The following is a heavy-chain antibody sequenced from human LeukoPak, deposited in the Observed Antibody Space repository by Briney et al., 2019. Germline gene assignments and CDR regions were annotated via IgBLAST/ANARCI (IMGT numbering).Heavy chain of an antibody. V-gene: IGHV5-51*01. CDR3: ARRSSSGGYYFDY. D-gene: IGHD3-16*01. J-gene: IGHJ4*02. CDR2: IYPGDSDV. CDR1: GYSFISSW. Sequence: GESLQISCKGSGYSFISSWIGWVRQMPGKGPEWLVIIYPGDSDVKYGPSFEGQVTISADKSNTTAYLQWSSLKASDTAVYYCARRSSSGGYYFDYWGQGTLVTVSS.